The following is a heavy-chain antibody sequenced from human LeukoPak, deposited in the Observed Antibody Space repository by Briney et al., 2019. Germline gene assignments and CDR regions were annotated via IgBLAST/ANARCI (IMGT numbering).Heavy chain of an antibody. D-gene: IGHD3-9*01. Sequence: GGSLRLSCAASGFTFSSYAVSWVRQAPGKGLEWVSAISGGGGSTYYADSVKGRFTISRDNSKNTLYLQMNGLRAEDTAVYYCAKDLRPLNYDAFDIWGQGTMVTVSS. J-gene: IGHJ3*02. CDR2: ISGGGGST. CDR3: AKDLRPLNYDAFDI. V-gene: IGHV3-23*01. CDR1: GFTFSSYA.